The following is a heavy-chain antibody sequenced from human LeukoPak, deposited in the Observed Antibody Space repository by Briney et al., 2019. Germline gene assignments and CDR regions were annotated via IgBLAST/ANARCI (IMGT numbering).Heavy chain of an antibody. CDR2: INHSGST. CDR1: GGSFSGYY. D-gene: IGHD3-10*01. V-gene: IGHV4-34*01. Sequence: SETLSLTCAVSGGSFSGYYWSWIRQPPGKGLEWIGEINHSGSTNYNPSLKSRVTISVDTSKNQFSLKLSSVTAADTAVYYCARDGRMVLFDYWGQGTLVTVSS. CDR3: ARDGRMVLFDY. J-gene: IGHJ4*02.